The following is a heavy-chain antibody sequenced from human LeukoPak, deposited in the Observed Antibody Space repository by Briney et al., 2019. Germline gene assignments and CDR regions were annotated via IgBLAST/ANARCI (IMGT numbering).Heavy chain of an antibody. D-gene: IGHD3-22*01. Sequence: GESLKISCKAAGYIFTRYWIGWVRQMPGRGLEWMGIIYPGDSNIRSSPSFQGQVSISADKSISTAYLQWSSLQASDTAMYYCARHRDSSGFPAAFDLWGQGTLVTVSS. CDR3: ARHRDSSGFPAAFDL. V-gene: IGHV5-51*01. CDR1: GYIFTRYW. J-gene: IGHJ3*01. CDR2: IYPGDSNI.